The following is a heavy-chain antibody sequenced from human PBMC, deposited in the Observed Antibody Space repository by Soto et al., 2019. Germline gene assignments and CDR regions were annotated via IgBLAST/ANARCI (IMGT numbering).Heavy chain of an antibody. J-gene: IGHJ3*02. CDR2: ISPHNDRT. V-gene: IGHV1-18*01. D-gene: IGHD6-19*01. Sequence: ASVKVSCKASGYNFTSYGISWVRQAPGQGLEWMGWISPHNDRTKYARRFQDRVTMTTETPTSTVYMELGSLRSDDTAVYFCARDLYYSSGRYFDHDAFDIWGQGTVVTVSS. CDR1: GYNFTSYG. CDR3: ARDLYYSSGRYFDHDAFDI.